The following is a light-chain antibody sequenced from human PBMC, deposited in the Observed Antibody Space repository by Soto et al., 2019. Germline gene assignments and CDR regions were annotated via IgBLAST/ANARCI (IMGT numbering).Light chain of an antibody. J-gene: IGKJ2*03. CDR1: QDINVY. Sequence: DIPITHSPSFVSASIVYTVTITCRASQDINVYLNWYQQKLGEVPKLLIYSASTLHSGVPSRFTGSGSETDFTLTIRSLQPEDFATYYCQHGYVAPYSFGQGTKVDI. CDR3: QHGYVAPYS. CDR2: SAS. V-gene: IGKV1-39*01.